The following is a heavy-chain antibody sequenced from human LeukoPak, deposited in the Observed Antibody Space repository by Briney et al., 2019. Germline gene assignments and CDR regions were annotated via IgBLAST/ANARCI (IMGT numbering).Heavy chain of an antibody. D-gene: IGHD4-23*01. CDR3: ASGGDYVGIAATFRY. Sequence: GGSLRLSCAASGFNFSATYMTWIRQAPGKGLVWVSYISNRGIIINYADSVKGRFTISRDDAKSSLYLHMNNLRTEDTALYYCASGGDYVGIAATFRYWGQGSLVTVSS. CDR1: GFNFSATY. V-gene: IGHV3-11*01. CDR2: ISNRGIII. J-gene: IGHJ4*02.